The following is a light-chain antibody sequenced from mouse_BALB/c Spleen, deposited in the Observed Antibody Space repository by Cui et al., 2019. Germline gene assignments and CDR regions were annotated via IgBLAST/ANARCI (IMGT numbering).Light chain of an antibody. CDR3: QQYNSYPLT. V-gene: IGKV6-15*01. J-gene: IGKJ5*01. CDR2: SAT. Sequence: DIVMTQSQNSMPTSVGERDSVTCKASQNVGTNVAWYQQKPGQSPKALVYSATYRYSGVPDRFTGSGSGTDFTLTISNVQSEDLAEYFCQQYNSYPLTFSAGTKLELK. CDR1: QNVGTN.